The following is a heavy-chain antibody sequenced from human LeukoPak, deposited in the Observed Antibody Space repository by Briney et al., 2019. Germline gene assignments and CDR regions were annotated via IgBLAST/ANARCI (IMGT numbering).Heavy chain of an antibody. CDR1: GYTFTGYY. CDR2: INPNNGGT. CDR3: ARESSDGSGSFDY. J-gene: IGHJ4*02. V-gene: IGHV1-2*06. Sequence: GASVKVSCKASGYTFTGYYMHWVRQAPGQGLEWMGRINPNNGGTNYAQKFQGRVTMTRDTSISTAYMELNRLRSDDTAVYYCARESSDGSGSFDYWGQGTLVTVSS. D-gene: IGHD3-10*01.